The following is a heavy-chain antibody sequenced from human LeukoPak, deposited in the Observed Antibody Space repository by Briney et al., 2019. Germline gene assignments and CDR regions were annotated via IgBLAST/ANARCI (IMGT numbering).Heavy chain of an antibody. D-gene: IGHD2-2*02. V-gene: IGHV3-30*02. CDR2: IRYDGSNK. Sequence: GGSLRLSCAASGFTFSSYGMNWVRQAPGKGLEWVAFIRYDGSNKYYADSVKGRFTISRDDSKNTLYLQMNSLGAEDTAVYYCAKTGVNCSSTSCYSEGYFDYWGQGTLVTVSS. J-gene: IGHJ4*02. CDR3: AKTGVNCSSTSCYSEGYFDY. CDR1: GFTFSSYG.